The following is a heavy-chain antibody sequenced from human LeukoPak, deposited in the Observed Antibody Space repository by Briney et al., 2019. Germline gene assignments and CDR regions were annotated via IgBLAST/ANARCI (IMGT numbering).Heavy chain of an antibody. V-gene: IGHV3-23*01. D-gene: IGHD3-10*01. CDR3: AKDPSGSTSPLYGSGSYYRHY. CDR2: ISGSGGST. Sequence: GGSLILTCAASGFTFSSYAMSWVRQAPGKGLDWVSAISGSGGSTYYADSVKGRFTISRDNSKNTLYLQMNSLRAEDTAVYYCAKDPSGSTSPLYGSGSYYRHYWGQGTLVTVSS. J-gene: IGHJ4*02. CDR1: GFTFSSYA.